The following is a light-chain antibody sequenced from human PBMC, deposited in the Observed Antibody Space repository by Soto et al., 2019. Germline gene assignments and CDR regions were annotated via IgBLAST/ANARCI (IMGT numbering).Light chain of an antibody. Sequence: QSALTQPASVSGSPGQSITISCTGTSSDVGYDNYVSWFQQHPGKAPKLMIYEVNRRPSGVSNRFSGSKSANTASLTISGLQAEDEADYYCTSHTASSTWVFGGGTKLTVL. CDR2: EVN. CDR1: SSDVGYDNY. CDR3: TSHTASSTWV. V-gene: IGLV2-14*01. J-gene: IGLJ3*02.